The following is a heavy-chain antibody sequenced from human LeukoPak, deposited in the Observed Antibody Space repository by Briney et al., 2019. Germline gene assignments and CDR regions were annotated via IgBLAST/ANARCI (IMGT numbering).Heavy chain of an antibody. CDR3: ARDSGYDLRHY. CDR1: GFTFSSSG. CDR2: ISYDGSTK. V-gene: IGHV3-30*03. J-gene: IGHJ4*02. D-gene: IGHD5-12*01. Sequence: GRSLRLSCAASGFTFSSSGMHWVRQAPGKGLEWVAVISYDGSTKCYADSVKGRFTISRDNSKNTLYLQMNSLRAEDTAVYYCARDSGYDLRHYWGQGTLVTVSS.